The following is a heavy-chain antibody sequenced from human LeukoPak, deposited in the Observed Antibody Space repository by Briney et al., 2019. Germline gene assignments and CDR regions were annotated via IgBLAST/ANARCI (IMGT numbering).Heavy chain of an antibody. CDR1: SGSTNSFY. CDR2: IYYSGTT. D-gene: IGHD3-10*01. J-gene: IGHJ6*04. CDR3: ARLARLSLIRGVTGYHSLDV. Sequence: SETLSLTCTVSSGSTNSFYWSWIRQPHGGGLEWIGYIYYSGTTNYNPSLKSRVTISIDTSKNQFSLKLSSVTAADTAVYYCARLARLSLIRGVTGYHSLDVWGKGTKVTVSS. V-gene: IGHV4-59*01.